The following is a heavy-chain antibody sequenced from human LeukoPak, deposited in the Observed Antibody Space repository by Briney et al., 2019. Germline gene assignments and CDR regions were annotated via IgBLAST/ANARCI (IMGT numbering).Heavy chain of an antibody. CDR1: GYTFTGYY. CDR2: INPNSGGT. V-gene: IGHV1-2*02. Sequence: ASVKVSCKASGYTFTGYYMHWVRQAPGQGLEWMGWINPNSGGTNYAQKFQGRVTMTRDTSISTAYMELSRLRSDDTAVYYCARDLLPAATGDYWGQGTLVTVSS. CDR3: ARDLLPAATGDY. D-gene: IGHD6-25*01. J-gene: IGHJ4*02.